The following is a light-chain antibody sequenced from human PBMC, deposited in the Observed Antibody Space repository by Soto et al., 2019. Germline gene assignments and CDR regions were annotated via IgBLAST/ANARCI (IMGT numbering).Light chain of an antibody. Sequence: QPVLTQSSSASASLGSSVKLTCTLSSGHSRYSIAWHQQQPGKAPRYLMKLEGSGSYNKGSGVPDRFSGSSSGAERYLIISNLQSEDEADYYCETWDSKVFGGGTQLTVL. CDR3: ETWDSKV. CDR2: LEGSGSY. V-gene: IGLV4-60*03. CDR1: SGHSRYS. J-gene: IGLJ7*01.